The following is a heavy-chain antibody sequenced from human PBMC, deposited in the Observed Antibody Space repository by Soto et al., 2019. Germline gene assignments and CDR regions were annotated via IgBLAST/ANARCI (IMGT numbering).Heavy chain of an antibody. D-gene: IGHD3-22*01. J-gene: IGHJ4*02. Sequence: GASVKVSCKASGYTFTAYHIHWVRQAPGQGLEWVGIINPSLGTANYAQKFQGRVAMTWDTSTTTVYMELSSLRSDDTAVYYCARAPYSRTSFHFDFWGQGTLVTVS. CDR2: INPSLGTA. V-gene: IGHV1-46*01. CDR3: ARAPYSRTSFHFDF. CDR1: GYTFTAYH.